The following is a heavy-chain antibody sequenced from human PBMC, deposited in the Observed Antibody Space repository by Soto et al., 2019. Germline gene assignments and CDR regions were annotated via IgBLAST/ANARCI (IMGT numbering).Heavy chain of an antibody. CDR2: ISGSGGST. Sequence: EVQLLESGGGLVQPGGSLRLSCAASGFTFSSYAMSWVRQAPGKGLEWVSAISGSGGSTYYADSVKGRFTISRDNSKNTLYLQMNSMRAEDTAVYYCAKAIRYSGSPGVVHWGQGTLVTVSS. CDR3: AKAIRYSGSPGVVH. CDR1: GFTFSSYA. J-gene: IGHJ4*02. D-gene: IGHD1-26*01. V-gene: IGHV3-23*01.